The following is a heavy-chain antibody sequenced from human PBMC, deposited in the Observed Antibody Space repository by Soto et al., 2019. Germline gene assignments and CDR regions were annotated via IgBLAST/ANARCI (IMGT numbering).Heavy chain of an antibody. Sequence: PGGSLRLSCAASGFTFSSYAMSWVRQAPGQGLAWVSLISGSGGTTSFADSVKGRFTISRDNSKNTLYLQMNSLRAEDTAVYYCAIISEVCTGCEWYSDFLGGGILVT. CDR3: AIISEVCTGCEWYSDF. CDR2: ISGSGGTT. J-gene: IGHJ2*01. V-gene: IGHV3-23*01. CDR1: GFTFSSYA. D-gene: IGHD6-19*01.